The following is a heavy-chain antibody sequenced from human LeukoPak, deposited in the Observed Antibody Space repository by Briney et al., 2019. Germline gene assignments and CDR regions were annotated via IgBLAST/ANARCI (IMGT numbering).Heavy chain of an antibody. Sequence: SETLSLTCAVYGGSFSGYYWSWIRQPPGKGLEWIGYIYHSGSTYYNPSLKSRVTISVDRSKNQFSLKLSSVTAADTAVYYCARGGPSSSWPDAFDIWGQGTMVTVSS. CDR3: ARGGPSSSWPDAFDI. CDR1: GGSFSGYY. D-gene: IGHD6-13*01. CDR2: IYHSGST. J-gene: IGHJ3*02. V-gene: IGHV4-34*01.